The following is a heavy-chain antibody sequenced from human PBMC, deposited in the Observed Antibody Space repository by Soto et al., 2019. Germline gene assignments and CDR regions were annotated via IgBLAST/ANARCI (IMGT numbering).Heavy chain of an antibody. Sequence: SGPTLVNPTQTLTLTCTFSGFSLSTSAMCVSWIRQPPGKALEWLALIHWDDDKYYSTSLKTRLTISKDTSKNQVVLTMTNMDPVDTATCYCARIRLVTGTNYYYGLDVWGQGTTVTVSS. D-gene: IGHD1-7*01. CDR2: IHWDDDK. CDR3: ARIRLVTGTNYYYGLDV. J-gene: IGHJ6*02. CDR1: GFSLSTSAMC. V-gene: IGHV2-70*01.